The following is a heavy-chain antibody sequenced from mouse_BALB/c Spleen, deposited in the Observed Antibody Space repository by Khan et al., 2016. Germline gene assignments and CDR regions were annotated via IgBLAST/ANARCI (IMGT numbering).Heavy chain of an antibody. J-gene: IGHJ3*01. Sequence: QIQLVQSGPELKKPGETVKISCKASGYTFTNYGMNWVKQAPGKGLKWMGWINTNTGEPTYAEEFKGRFAFSLETSASNAYVQINNLKTEDTATYFCARGVDWFAYWGQGTLVTVSA. V-gene: IGHV9-3*02. CDR2: INTNTGEP. CDR3: ARGVDWFAY. CDR1: GYTFTNYG.